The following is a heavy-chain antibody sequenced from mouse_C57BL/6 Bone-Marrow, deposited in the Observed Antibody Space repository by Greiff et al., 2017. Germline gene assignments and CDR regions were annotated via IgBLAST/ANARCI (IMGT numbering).Heavy chain of an antibody. V-gene: IGHV5-4*01. J-gene: IGHJ2*01. CDR3: AREGATRYYFDY. CDR1: GFTFSSYA. CDR2: ISDGGSYT. Sequence: EVHLVESGGGLVKPGGSLKLSCAASGFTFSSYAMSWVRQTPEKRLEWVATISDGGSYTYYPDNVKGRFTISRDNAKNNLYLQMSHLKSEDTAMYYCAREGATRYYFDYWGQGTTLTVSS. D-gene: IGHD6-1*01.